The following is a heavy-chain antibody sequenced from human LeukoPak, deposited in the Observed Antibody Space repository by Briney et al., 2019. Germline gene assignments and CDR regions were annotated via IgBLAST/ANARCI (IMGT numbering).Heavy chain of an antibody. CDR2: IIPILGIA. V-gene: IGHV1-69*04. D-gene: IGHD5-12*01. CDR3: AREGLREYYYYGMDV. Sequence: GASVKVSCKASGGTFSSYAISWVRQAPGQGLEWMGRIIPILGIANYAQKFQGRVTITADKSTSTAYMELSSLRSEDTAVYYCAREGLREYYYYGMDVWGQGTTVTVSS. J-gene: IGHJ6*02. CDR1: GGTFSSYA.